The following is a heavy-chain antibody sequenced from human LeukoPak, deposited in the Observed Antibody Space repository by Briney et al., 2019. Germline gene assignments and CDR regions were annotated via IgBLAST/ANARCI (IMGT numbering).Heavy chain of an antibody. CDR1: GYTFTSYG. CDR3: ASGHDAFDI. V-gene: IGHV1-18*01. J-gene: IGHJ3*02. CDR2: ISAYNGNT. Sequence: GASVKVSCKASGYTFTSYGFSWVRQAPGQGPEWMGWISAYNGNTNYAQKFQGRVTMTRDTSISTAYMELSRLRSDDTAVYYCASGHDAFDIWGQGTMVTVSS.